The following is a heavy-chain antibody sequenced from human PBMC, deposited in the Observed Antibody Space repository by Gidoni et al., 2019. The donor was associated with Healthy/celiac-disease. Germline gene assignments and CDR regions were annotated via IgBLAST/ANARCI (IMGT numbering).Heavy chain of an antibody. V-gene: IGHV4-61*02. J-gene: IGHJ6*02. D-gene: IGHD6-6*01. Sequence: QVQLQESGPGLVKPSQTLSLTCTVSGGSISSGSYYWSWIRQPAGKVLEWIGRIYTSGSTNYNPSLKSRVTISVDTSKNQFSLKLSSVTAADTAVYYCARDRDEYSSSSPYYYYGMDVWGQGTTVTVSS. CDR2: IYTSGST. CDR1: GGSISSGSYY. CDR3: ARDRDEYSSSSPYYYYGMDV.